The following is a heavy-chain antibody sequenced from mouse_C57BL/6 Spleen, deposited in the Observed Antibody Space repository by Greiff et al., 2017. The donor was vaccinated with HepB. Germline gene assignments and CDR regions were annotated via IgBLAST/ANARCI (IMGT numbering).Heavy chain of an antibody. Sequence: QVQLKQPGAELVRPGSSVKLSCKASGYTFTSYWMHWVKQRPIQGLEWIGNIDPSDSETHYNQKFKDKATLTVDKSSSTAYMQLSSLTSEDSAVYYCARRGYSTSYYAMDYWGQGTSVTVSS. CDR2: IDPSDSET. D-gene: IGHD2-5*01. J-gene: IGHJ4*01. CDR1: GYTFTSYW. CDR3: ARRGYSTSYYAMDY. V-gene: IGHV1-52*01.